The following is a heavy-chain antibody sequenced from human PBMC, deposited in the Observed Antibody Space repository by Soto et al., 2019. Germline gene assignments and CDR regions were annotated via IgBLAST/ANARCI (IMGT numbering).Heavy chain of an antibody. J-gene: IGHJ5*02. V-gene: IGHV4-39*01. CDR3: ARHSLALRKNNWFDP. Sequence: PSETLSLTCTVSGDSIISSDFYWGWVRQPPGKGLEWIGSIFYLGSSYYNPSPKSRVTMSVDTSKNQFSLRLRSVTAADTALYFCARHSLALRKNNWFDPWGQGIMVT. D-gene: IGHD3-3*02. CDR1: GDSIISSDFY. CDR2: IFYLGSS.